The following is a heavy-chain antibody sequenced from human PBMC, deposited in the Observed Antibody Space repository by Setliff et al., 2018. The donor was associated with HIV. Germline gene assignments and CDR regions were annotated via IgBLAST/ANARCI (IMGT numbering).Heavy chain of an antibody. CDR2: INPNSGGT. J-gene: IGHJ3*01. Sequence: ASVKVSCKASDYTFTSYGITWVRQAPGQGLEWMGRINPNSGGTNYAQKFQGRVTMTRDTSISSAYMELSRLKSDDTAVYYCATKVYCTNGVCLDAFDLWGQGTMVTVS. CDR3: ATKVYCTNGVCLDAFDL. D-gene: IGHD2-8*01. CDR1: DYTFTSYG. V-gene: IGHV1-2*06.